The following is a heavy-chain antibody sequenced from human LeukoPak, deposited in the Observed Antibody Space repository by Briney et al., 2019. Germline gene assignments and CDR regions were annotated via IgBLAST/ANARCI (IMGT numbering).Heavy chain of an antibody. J-gene: IGHJ4*02. Sequence: GGSLRLSCAASGFTFSSYSMNWVRQAPGKGLGWVSSISSSSSYIYYADSVKGRFTISRDDAKNLVYLQMNSLRAEDTAVYYCARVANPYYDFHYWGQGTLVTVSS. V-gene: IGHV3-21*01. CDR3: ARVANPYYDFHY. D-gene: IGHD3-3*01. CDR1: GFTFSSYS. CDR2: ISSSSSYI.